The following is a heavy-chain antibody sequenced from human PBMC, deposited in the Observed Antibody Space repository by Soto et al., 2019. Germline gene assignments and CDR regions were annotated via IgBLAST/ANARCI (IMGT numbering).Heavy chain of an antibody. CDR2: VNPSGGST. CDR3: ARVGETRDYYDSSGYSRSLLAFDI. D-gene: IGHD3-22*01. J-gene: IGHJ3*02. CDR1: GYTFTSHN. V-gene: IGHV1-46*01. Sequence: ASSVKVSCTASGYTFTSHNMNPVRQAPGQGLEWMGVVNPSGGSTSYAQKFQGRVTMNRDTSTSTVYMELSSMRSEDTAVYYCARVGETRDYYDSSGYSRSLLAFDIWGQGTMVTVSS.